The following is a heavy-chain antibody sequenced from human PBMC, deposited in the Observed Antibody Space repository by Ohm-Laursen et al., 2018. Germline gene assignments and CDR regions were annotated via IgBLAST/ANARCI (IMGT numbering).Heavy chain of an antibody. V-gene: IGHV3-48*03. CDR3: ARGSEGPSPPY. CDR2: ISSSGGSI. Sequence: SLRLSCTASGFTFSSYEINWVRQAPGRGLEWVSYISSSGGSIYYADSVKGRFTISKDNAKNSLYLQMNSLKFEDTAAYYCARGSEGPSPPYWGQGTLVTVSS. J-gene: IGHJ4*02. CDR1: GFTFSSYE.